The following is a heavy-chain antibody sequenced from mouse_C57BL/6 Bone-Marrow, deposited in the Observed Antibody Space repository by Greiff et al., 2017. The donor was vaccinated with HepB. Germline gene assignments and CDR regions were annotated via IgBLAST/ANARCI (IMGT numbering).Heavy chain of an antibody. CDR3: ARERGIYSNYDMDY. CDR1: GYTFTDYY. J-gene: IGHJ4*01. V-gene: IGHV1-19*01. D-gene: IGHD2-5*01. CDR2: INPYNGGT. Sequence: EVQLQQSGPVLVKPGASVKMSCKASGYTFTDYYMNWVKQSHGKSLEWIGVINPYNGGTSYNQKFKGKATFTVDKSSSTAYMELNSLTSEDSAVYYCARERGIYSNYDMDYWGQGTSVTVSS.